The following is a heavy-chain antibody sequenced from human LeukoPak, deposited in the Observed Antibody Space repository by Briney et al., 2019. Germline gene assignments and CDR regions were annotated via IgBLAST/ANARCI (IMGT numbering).Heavy chain of an antibody. CDR1: GGSIISNNHY. CDR3: AREVEYYDSSGYRPHAFDI. CDR2: ISYSGGT. D-gene: IGHD3-22*01. J-gene: IGHJ3*02. V-gene: IGHV4-39*02. Sequence: KPSETLSLTCTVSGGSIISNNHYRGWTRQPPGKGLEWFGSISYSGGTAYNPSLRSRVTISVDTSKNQFSLKVNSVTAADTAVYYCAREVEYYDSSGYRPHAFDIWGQGTLVTVPA.